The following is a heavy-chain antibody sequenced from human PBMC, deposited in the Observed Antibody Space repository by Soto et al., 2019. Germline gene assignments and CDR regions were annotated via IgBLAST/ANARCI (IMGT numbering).Heavy chain of an antibody. CDR2: ISYDGSNK. V-gene: IGHV3-30-3*01. CDR3: ARESMGQLPHFDY. Sequence: GGSLRLSCAASGFTFSSYAMHWVRQAPGKGLEWVAVISYDGSNKYYADSVKGRFTISRDNSKNTLNLQMNSLRAEDTAVYYCARESMGQLPHFDYWGQGTLVTVSS. J-gene: IGHJ4*02. D-gene: IGHD2-2*01. CDR1: GFTFSSYA.